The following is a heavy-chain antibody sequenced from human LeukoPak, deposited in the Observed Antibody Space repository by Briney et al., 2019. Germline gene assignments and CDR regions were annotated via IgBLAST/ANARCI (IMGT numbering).Heavy chain of an antibody. V-gene: IGHV3-30*02. CDR3: ARDPYSGTYGDTYYYYMDV. CDR2: IRYDGSIK. Sequence: GGSLRLSCAASGFTFSSYGMNWVRQAPGKGLEWVAFIRYDGSIKYYADSVKGRFTISRDNSKNTLSLQMNSLRAEDTAVYYCARDPYSGTYGDTYYYYMDVWGKGTTVTISS. D-gene: IGHD1-26*01. J-gene: IGHJ6*03. CDR1: GFTFSSYG.